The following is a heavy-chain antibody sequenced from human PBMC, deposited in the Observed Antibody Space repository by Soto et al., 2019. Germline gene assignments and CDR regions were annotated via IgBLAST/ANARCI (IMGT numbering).Heavy chain of an antibody. CDR1: GFVFSDYA. Sequence: EVQLLDSGGGWVQPGGSLRLSCVASGFVFSDYAMSWVRQAPGKGLEWVSAISAGGSDTYYADSVKGRFTVSRVNSKNTVYREMNTLRAEDTGIEDCASVPIWCGSSSCYTEGFDSWGQGTLVTVSS. CDR2: ISAGGSDT. J-gene: IGHJ4*02. D-gene: IGHD2-2*01. V-gene: IGHV3-23*01. CDR3: ASVPIWCGSSSCYTEGFDS.